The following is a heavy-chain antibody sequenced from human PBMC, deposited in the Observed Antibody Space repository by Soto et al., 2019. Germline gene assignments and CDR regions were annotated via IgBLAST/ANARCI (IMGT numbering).Heavy chain of an antibody. CDR1: GFTFSNYA. Sequence: EVQVLESGGGLVQPGGSLRLSCAASGFTFSNYAMSWVRQAPGKGLEWVSTIHGGGDYTNYTDSVKGRFTISRDNSRNTLFLQMNSLRAEDTAVYYCAINRGSGSYTNWNFDVWGRGTLVTVSS. D-gene: IGHD1-26*01. J-gene: IGHJ2*01. V-gene: IGHV3-23*01. CDR2: IHGGGDYT. CDR3: AINRGSGSYTNWNFDV.